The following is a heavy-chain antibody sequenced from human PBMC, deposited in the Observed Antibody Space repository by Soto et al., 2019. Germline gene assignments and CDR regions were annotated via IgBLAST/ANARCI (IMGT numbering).Heavy chain of an antibody. CDR3: ARGPRIAVAGYFYY. Sequence: SETLSLTCAVYGGSFSGYYWSWIRQPPGKGLEWIGEINHSGSTNYNPSLKSRVTISVDTSKHQFSLKLSSVTAADTAVYYCARGPRIAVAGYFYYWGQGTLVTFSS. CDR2: INHSGST. J-gene: IGHJ4*02. D-gene: IGHD6-19*01. CDR1: GGSFSGYY. V-gene: IGHV4-34*01.